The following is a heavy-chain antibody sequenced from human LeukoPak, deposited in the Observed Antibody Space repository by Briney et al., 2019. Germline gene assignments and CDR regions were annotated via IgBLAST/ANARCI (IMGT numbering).Heavy chain of an antibody. D-gene: IGHD4-23*01. CDR1: GYTFTTYG. V-gene: IGHV1-18*01. J-gene: IGHJ4*02. CDR2: ISAYNGNT. Sequence: ASVKVSCKASGYTFTTYGMIWVRQAPGQGLEWMGWISAYNGNTNYAQKLQDRVTMTTDTSTSTAYMELRSLRSDDTAVYYCARDLTTVVTSGSDYWGQGTLVTVSS. CDR3: ARDLTTVVTSGSDY.